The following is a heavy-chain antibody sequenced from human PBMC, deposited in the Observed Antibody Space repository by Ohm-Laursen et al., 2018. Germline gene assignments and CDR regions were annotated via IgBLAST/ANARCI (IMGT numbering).Heavy chain of an antibody. CDR1: GGSISSYY. D-gene: IGHD1-7*01. J-gene: IGHJ4*02. CDR3: ARVQRVTGTDYYLDY. CDR2: IHSSGNT. V-gene: IGHV4-4*07. Sequence: SETLSLTCTVSGGSISSYYWSWIRQPAGKKLEWIGRIHSSGNTNYNPSLKSRVTMSVDTSKNQFSLNLNSVTAADTAVYYCARVQRVTGTDYYLDYGGQGPLVTVSS.